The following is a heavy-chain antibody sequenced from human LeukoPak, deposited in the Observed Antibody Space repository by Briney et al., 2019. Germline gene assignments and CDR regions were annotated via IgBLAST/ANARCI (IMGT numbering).Heavy chain of an antibody. Sequence: ASVKVSCEASGYPFTTYDINWVRKATGQGLEWMGWMNPSSGYTGYSQKFQGRVTMTRNTSITTAYMELSSLRSEDTAVYHCARISDHNWYFDLWGRGTLVTVSS. V-gene: IGHV1-8*01. D-gene: IGHD1-14*01. CDR2: MNPSSGYT. CDR3: ARISDHNWYFDL. CDR1: GYPFTTYD. J-gene: IGHJ2*01.